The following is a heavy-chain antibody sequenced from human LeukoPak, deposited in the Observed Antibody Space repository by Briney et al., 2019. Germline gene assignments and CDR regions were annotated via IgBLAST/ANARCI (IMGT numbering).Heavy chain of an antibody. CDR3: ARENPVFGYYPHKEFDY. Sequence: SETLSLTCTVSGYSISSGYYWGWIRQPPGKGLEWIGSIYHSGSTYYNPSLKSRVTISVDTSKNQFSLKLSSVTAADTAVYYCARENPVFGYYPHKEFDYWGQGTLVTVPS. J-gene: IGHJ4*02. CDR1: GYSISSGYY. CDR2: IYHSGST. V-gene: IGHV4-38-2*02. D-gene: IGHD3-22*01.